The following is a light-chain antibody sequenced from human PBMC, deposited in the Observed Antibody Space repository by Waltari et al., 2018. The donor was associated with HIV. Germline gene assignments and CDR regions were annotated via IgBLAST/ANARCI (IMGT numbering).Light chain of an antibody. CDR1: SSDVGGYNY. CDR3: SSYASSNNLV. Sequence: QSALTQPPSASGSPGQSVTISCTGTSSDVGGYNYVSWYQQHPGKAPKLIIYEVNKRPSGVPDRFSGSKSGNTASLTVSGLQAEDESDYYCSSYASSNNLVFGGGTKLTVL. V-gene: IGLV2-8*01. CDR2: EVN. J-gene: IGLJ2*01.